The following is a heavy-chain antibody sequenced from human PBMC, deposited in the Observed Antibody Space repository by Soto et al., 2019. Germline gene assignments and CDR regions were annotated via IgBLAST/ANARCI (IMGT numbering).Heavy chain of an antibody. J-gene: IGHJ4*02. V-gene: IGHV1-3*01. CDR2: INAGNGNT. CDR1: GYTFTSYA. D-gene: IGHD3-3*01. Sequence: GASVKVSCKASGYTFTSYAMHWVRQAPGQRLEWMGWINAGNGNTKYSQKFQGRVTITRDTSASTAYMELSSLRSEDTAVYYCARCVITIFGVAMYYFDYWGQGTLVTVSS. CDR3: ARCVITIFGVAMYYFDY.